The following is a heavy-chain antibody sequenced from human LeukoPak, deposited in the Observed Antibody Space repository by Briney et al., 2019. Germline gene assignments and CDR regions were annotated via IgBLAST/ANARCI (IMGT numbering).Heavy chain of an antibody. V-gene: IGHV3-7*01. J-gene: IGHJ4*02. CDR2: IKQDGSEK. D-gene: IGHD2-2*02. CDR3: ARGNYYCSGTSCYTFLDY. CDR1: GFTFSSYS. Sequence: GGSLRLSCAASGFTFSSYSMNWVRQAPGKGLEWVANIKQDGSEKYYVDSVKGRFTISRDNAKNSLYLQMNSLRAEDTAVYYCARGNYYCSGTSCYTFLDYWGQGSQVTVSS.